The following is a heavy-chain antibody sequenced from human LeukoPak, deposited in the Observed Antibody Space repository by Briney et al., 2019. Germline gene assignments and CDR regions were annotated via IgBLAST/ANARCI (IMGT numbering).Heavy chain of an antibody. CDR3: ATLYGSGSYYNLGY. V-gene: IGHV4-4*02. J-gene: IGHJ4*02. CDR1: GGSISSSNW. D-gene: IGHD3-10*01. CDR2: IYHSGST. Sequence: SETLSLTCAVSGGSISSSNWWSWVRQPPGKGLEWIGEIYHSGSTNYNPSLKSRVTISVDKSKNQFSLKLSSVTAADTAVYYCATLYGSGSYYNLGYWGQGTLVTVSS.